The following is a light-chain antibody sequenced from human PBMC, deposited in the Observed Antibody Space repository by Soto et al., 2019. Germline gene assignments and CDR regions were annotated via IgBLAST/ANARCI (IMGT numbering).Light chain of an antibody. CDR3: QQYGSSPALT. V-gene: IGKV3-20*01. Sequence: EIVLTQSPATLSLSPGERATLSCRASQSVSSSYLAWYQQTPGQAPRLLIYGASSRATGIPDRFSGSASGTDFTLTISRLEPEDFAVYYCQQYGSSPALTFGGGTKVEIK. CDR1: QSVSSSY. J-gene: IGKJ4*01. CDR2: GAS.